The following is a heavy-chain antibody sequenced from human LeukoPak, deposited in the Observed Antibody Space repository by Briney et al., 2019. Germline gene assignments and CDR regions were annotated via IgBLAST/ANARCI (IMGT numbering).Heavy chain of an antibody. CDR3: GRSMGAAVDY. V-gene: IGHV6-1*01. CDR1: GDSVSSNSAA. Sequence: SQTLSLTCDISGDSVSSNSAAWNWIRQSPSRGLEWLGRTYYRSQWYNEYAESVKSRISINPDTSKNQFSLQLNSVTPEDTAVYYCGRSMGAAVDYWGQGTLVTVSS. J-gene: IGHJ4*02. D-gene: IGHD1-26*01. CDR2: TYYRSQWYN.